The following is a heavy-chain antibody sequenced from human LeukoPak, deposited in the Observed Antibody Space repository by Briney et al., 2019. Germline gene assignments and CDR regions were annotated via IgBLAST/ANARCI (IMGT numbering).Heavy chain of an antibody. D-gene: IGHD3-22*01. CDR3: AKDSGAAGSGYYYAFDY. J-gene: IGHJ4*02. V-gene: IGHV3-30*18. Sequence: GGSLRLSCAASGFTFSRYGMHWVREAPAKGLEWVAVISYDGSNKYYADSVRGRFTISRDNSKNTLYLQMNSLRAEDTAVYYCAKDSGAAGSGYYYAFDYWGQGTLVTVSS. CDR2: ISYDGSNK. CDR1: GFTFSRYG.